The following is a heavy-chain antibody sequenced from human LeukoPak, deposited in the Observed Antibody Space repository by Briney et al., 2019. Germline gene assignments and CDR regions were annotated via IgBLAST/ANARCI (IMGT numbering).Heavy chain of an antibody. CDR2: ISSDSANI. Sequence: GGSLRLSCTASGFALDDYVMHWVRQPPGGGLEWVSGISSDSANIGYADSVKGRFTISRDNDKTSLYLQMNSLTTDDTALYYCARDFCTGCNYYFYGMDVWGRGTTVTVSS. CDR3: ARDFCTGCNYYFYGMDV. J-gene: IGHJ6*02. V-gene: IGHV3-9*01. D-gene: IGHD2-2*01. CDR1: GFALDDYV.